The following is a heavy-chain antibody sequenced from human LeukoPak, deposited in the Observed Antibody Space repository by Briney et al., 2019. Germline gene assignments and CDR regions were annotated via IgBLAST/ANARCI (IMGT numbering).Heavy chain of an antibody. CDR2: ISEDGINK. Sequence: GGSLGLSCTASGFIFNVYPMHWVRQAPGKGLEWVAVISEDGINKFYADSVKGRFTISRDNSKNTLYVQMNSLRREDSAVYYCARDAPFHDYWGQGTLVTVSS. V-gene: IGHV3-30-3*01. CDR1: GFIFNVYP. J-gene: IGHJ4*02. CDR3: ARDAPFHDY. D-gene: IGHD2/OR15-2a*01.